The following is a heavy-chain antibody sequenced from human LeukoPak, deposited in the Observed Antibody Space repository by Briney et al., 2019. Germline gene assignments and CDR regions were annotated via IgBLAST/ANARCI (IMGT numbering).Heavy chain of an antibody. D-gene: IGHD3-9*01. Sequence: PGGSLRLSCAASGFTFSSYGMHWVRQAPGKGLEWVAFIRYDGSNKYYADSVKGRFTISRDNAKNTLYLQMNSLRAEDTAVYYCAKDYDILTGPYYYYSMDVWGKGTTVTISS. CDR1: GFTFSSYG. J-gene: IGHJ6*03. V-gene: IGHV3-30*02. CDR2: IRYDGSNK. CDR3: AKDYDILTGPYYYYSMDV.